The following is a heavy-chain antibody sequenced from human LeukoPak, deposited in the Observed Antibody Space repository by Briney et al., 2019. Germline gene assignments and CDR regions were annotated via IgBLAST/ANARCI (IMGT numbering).Heavy chain of an antibody. CDR1: GFTFSSYG. Sequence: PGGSLRLSCAASGFTFSSYGMHWVRQAPGKGLEWVAVISYDGSNKYYADSVKGRFTISRDNSKNTLYLQMNSLRAEDTAVYYCAKGLDDNAEYFQHWGQGTLVTVSS. J-gene: IGHJ1*01. CDR2: ISYDGSNK. V-gene: IGHV3-30*18. D-gene: IGHD3-9*01. CDR3: AKGLDDNAEYFQH.